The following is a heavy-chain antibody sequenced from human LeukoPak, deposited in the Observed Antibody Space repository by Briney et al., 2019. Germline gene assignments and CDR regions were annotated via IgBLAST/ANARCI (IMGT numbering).Heavy chain of an antibody. D-gene: IGHD1-26*01. CDR1: GFTFSDYY. CDR3: ARDPYSGTYGDTYYYYMDV. CDR2: VSSGSSTI. V-gene: IGHV3-11*04. Sequence: GGSLRLSCAASGFTFSDYYMSWIRQAPGKALEWVSYVSSGSSTIYYADSVKGRFTISRDNARNSLYLQMNSLRAEDTAVYYCARDPYSGTYGDTYYYYMDVWGKGTTVTISS. J-gene: IGHJ6*03.